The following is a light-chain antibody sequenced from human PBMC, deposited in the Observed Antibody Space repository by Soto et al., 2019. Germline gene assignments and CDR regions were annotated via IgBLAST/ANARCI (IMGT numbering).Light chain of an antibody. J-gene: IGLJ1*01. Sequence: QSVLTQPASVSGSPGQSITISCTGTSSDVGGYNYVSWYRHHPGKAPKLIIYDVSNRPSGVSIRFSGSKSDNTASLTISGLQPEDEADYHCSSYTTSNTRQIVFGTGTRSPS. CDR2: DVS. V-gene: IGLV2-14*03. CDR1: SSDVGGYNY. CDR3: SSYTTSNTRQIV.